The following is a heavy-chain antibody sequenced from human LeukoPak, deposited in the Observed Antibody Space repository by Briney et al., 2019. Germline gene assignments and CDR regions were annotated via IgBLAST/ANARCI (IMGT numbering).Heavy chain of an antibody. CDR1: GFTFSSYG. J-gene: IGHJ6*02. CDR3: ARGRYSSGWRPPYYYYGMDV. CDR2: IWYDGSNK. D-gene: IGHD6-19*01. Sequence: GRSLRLSCAASGFTFSSYGMHWVRQAPGKGLEWVAVIWYDGSNKYYADSVKGRFTISRDNSKNTLYLQMNSLRAEDTAVYYCARGRYSSGWRPPYYYYGMDVWGQGTTVTVSS. V-gene: IGHV3-33*01.